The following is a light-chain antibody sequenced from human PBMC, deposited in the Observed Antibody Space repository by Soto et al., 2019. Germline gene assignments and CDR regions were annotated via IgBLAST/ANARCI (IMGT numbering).Light chain of an antibody. CDR2: EVS. J-gene: IGLJ1*01. Sequence: QFVLTNPASGSGSPGHSITISCPGTSSYVGDYNYVSWYQHHPGKAPKLIIYEVSNRPSGVSHRFSGSKSGNTASLTISGLRAEDEADYYCSSYTSSVTLVFGTGNKVTVL. CDR3: SSYTSSVTLV. V-gene: IGLV2-14*01. CDR1: SSYVGDYNY.